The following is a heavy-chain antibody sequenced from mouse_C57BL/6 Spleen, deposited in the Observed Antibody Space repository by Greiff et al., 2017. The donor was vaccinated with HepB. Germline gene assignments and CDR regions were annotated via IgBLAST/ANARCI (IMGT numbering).Heavy chain of an antibody. CDR2: IDPSDSYT. V-gene: IGHV1-69*01. Sequence: VQLQQPGAELVMPGASVKLSCKASGYTFTRYWMHWVKQRTGQGLEWIGEIDPSDSYTNYNQTFKGKSTLTVDKSSSAAYRQLSSLTSEDSAVYYCARTRDTVLDYWGQGTTLTVSS. CDR1: GYTFTRYW. CDR3: ARTRDTVLDY. D-gene: IGHD1-1*01. J-gene: IGHJ2*01.